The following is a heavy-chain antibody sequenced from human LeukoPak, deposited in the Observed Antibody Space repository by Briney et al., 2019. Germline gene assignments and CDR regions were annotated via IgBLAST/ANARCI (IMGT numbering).Heavy chain of an antibody. CDR2: ISSSSIYI. Sequence: GESLKISCAASGFAFSSYSMNWVRQAPGKGLEWVSSISSSSIYIYYADSVKGRFTISRDNAKNSLYLQMNSLRAEDTAVYYCARQTAYCANGVCSYFDYWGQGILVTVSS. CDR1: GFAFSSYS. D-gene: IGHD2-8*01. CDR3: ARQTAYCANGVCSYFDY. J-gene: IGHJ4*02. V-gene: IGHV3-21*01.